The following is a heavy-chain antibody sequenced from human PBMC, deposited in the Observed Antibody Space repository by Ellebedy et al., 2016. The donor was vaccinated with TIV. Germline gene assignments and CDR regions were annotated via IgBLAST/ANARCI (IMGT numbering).Heavy chain of an antibody. V-gene: IGHV3-30*03. CDR2: ISYDGSNK. J-gene: IGHJ4*02. CDR1: EFTFSSYG. Sequence: GESLKISXAASEFTFSSYGMHWVRQAPGKGLEWVAVISYDGSNKDYTDSVKGRFTVSRDNSKNMVYLQMDSVRGDDTAMYYCAPFQGGSSKVYDYWGQGTLVTVSS. D-gene: IGHD1-14*01. CDR3: APFQGGSSKVYDY.